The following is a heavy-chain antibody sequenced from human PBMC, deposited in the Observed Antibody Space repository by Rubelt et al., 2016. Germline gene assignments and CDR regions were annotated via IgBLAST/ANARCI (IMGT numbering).Heavy chain of an antibody. Sequence: EVQLVESGGGLVQPGGSLRLSCAASGFTFSSYTMNWVRQAPGKGLEWVSAVSGSGVSTYYADSVKGRFTISRDKSKNTLYLQMNSLRADGTAVYYCAKAAGASAGKGGWFDPWGQGTLVTVSS. CDR3: AKAAGASAGKGGWFDP. D-gene: IGHD6-13*01. V-gene: IGHV3-23*04. J-gene: IGHJ5*02. CDR1: GFTFSSYT. CDR2: VSGSGVST.